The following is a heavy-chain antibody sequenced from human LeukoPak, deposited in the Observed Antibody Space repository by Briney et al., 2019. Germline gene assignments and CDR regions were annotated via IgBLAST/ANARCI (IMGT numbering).Heavy chain of an antibody. D-gene: IGHD6-25*01. Sequence: GGSLRLSCAASGFIFSNYALHWVRQAPGKGLEWVAVISFDASNKYYADSVKGRFTISRDNSKNTLYLRMNSLRTEDTAVYYCARDERPIWGQGTLVTVSS. V-gene: IGHV3-30-3*01. CDR3: ARDERPI. J-gene: IGHJ4*02. CDR1: GFIFSNYA. CDR2: ISFDASNK.